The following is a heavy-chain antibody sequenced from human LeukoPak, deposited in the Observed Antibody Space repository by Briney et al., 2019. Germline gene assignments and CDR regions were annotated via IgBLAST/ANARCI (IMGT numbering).Heavy chain of an antibody. CDR1: GYTFTGYY. CDR2: INPNSGGT. D-gene: IGHD6-19*01. J-gene: IGHJ4*02. Sequence: ASVTVSCKASGYTFTGYYMHWVRQAPGQGLEWMGWINPNSGGTNYAQKFQGRVTMTRDTSISTAYMELSRLRSDDTAVYYCARVRRQWLVSYYFDYWGQGTLVTVSS. V-gene: IGHV1-2*02. CDR3: ARVRRQWLVSYYFDY.